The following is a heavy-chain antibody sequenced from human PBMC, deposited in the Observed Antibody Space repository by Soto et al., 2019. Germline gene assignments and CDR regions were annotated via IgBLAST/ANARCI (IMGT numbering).Heavy chain of an antibody. CDR1: EFTFDKYY. CDR3: ARGNWNYYYGFDV. CDR2: IKPDGSEQ. Sequence: GGSLRLSCAASEFTFDKYYMTWVRQAPGKGPEWVANIKPDGSEQYYVDSVKGRFTISRDNANNSLYLQMNSLRAEDTAVYFCARGNWNYYYGFDVWGQGTTVTVS. D-gene: IGHD1-20*01. V-gene: IGHV3-7*01. J-gene: IGHJ6*02.